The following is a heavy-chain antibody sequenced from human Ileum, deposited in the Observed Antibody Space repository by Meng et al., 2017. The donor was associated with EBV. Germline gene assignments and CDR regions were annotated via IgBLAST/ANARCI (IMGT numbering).Heavy chain of an antibody. V-gene: IGHV4-39*01. CDR1: GGSITSYSYY. J-gene: IGHJ5*02. Sequence: QLHSQESRPGLVKPSETLSLTCSVSGGSITSYSYYWGWIRQPPGKGLEWIATIYHTGSTYYNPSLKSRVTISVDTSKNEFSLKVTSVTAADTALYYCARRDTAWFDPWGRGTLVTVSS. CDR3: ARRDTAWFDP. D-gene: IGHD2-21*02. CDR2: IYHTGST.